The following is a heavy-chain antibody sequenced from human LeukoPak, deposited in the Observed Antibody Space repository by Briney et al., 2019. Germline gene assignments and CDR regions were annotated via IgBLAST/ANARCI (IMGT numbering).Heavy chain of an antibody. Sequence: SVKVSCKASGGTFSSYTISWVRQAPGQGLEWMGRIIPILGIANYAQKFQGRVTITADKSTSTAYMELNSLRAEDTAVYYCAKDGDDYLDYWGQGTLVTVSS. V-gene: IGHV1-69*04. D-gene: IGHD7-27*01. CDR2: IIPILGIA. CDR1: GGTFSSYT. CDR3: AKDGDDYLDY. J-gene: IGHJ4*02.